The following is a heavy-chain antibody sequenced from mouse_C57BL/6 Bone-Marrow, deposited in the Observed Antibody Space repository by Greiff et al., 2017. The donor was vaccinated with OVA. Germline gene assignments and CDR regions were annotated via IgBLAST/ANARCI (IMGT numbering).Heavy chain of an antibody. CDR3: AIGGGLRRRRYYYAMDY. CDR2: ISDGGSYT. D-gene: IGHD2-4*01. CDR1: GFTFSSYA. V-gene: IGHV5-4*03. J-gene: IGHJ4*01. Sequence: EVKLMESGGGLVKPGGSLKLSCAASGFTFSSYAMSWVRQTPEKRLEWVATISDGGSYTYYPDNVKGRFTISRDNAKNNLYLQMSHLKSEDTAMYYCAIGGGLRRRRYYYAMDYWGQGTSVTVSS.